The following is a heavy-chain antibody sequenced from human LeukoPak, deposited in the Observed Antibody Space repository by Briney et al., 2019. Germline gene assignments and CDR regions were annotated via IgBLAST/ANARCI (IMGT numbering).Heavy chain of an antibody. J-gene: IGHJ4*02. Sequence: SETLSLTCTVSGGSISSGDYYWSWIRQPPGKGLEWIGEINHSGSTNYNPSLKSRVTISGDTSKNQFSLNLSSVTAADTAVYYCARGRRRSSGWSFDYWGQGTLVTVSS. V-gene: IGHV4-39*07. CDR2: INHSGST. CDR1: GGSISSGDYY. CDR3: ARGRRRSSGWSFDY. D-gene: IGHD6-19*01.